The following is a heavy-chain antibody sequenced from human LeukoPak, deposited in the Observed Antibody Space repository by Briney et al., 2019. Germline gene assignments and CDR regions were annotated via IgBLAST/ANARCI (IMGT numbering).Heavy chain of an antibody. CDR1: GGSFSGYY. CDR2: INHYGST. J-gene: IGHJ4*02. V-gene: IGHV4-34*01. D-gene: IGHD5-24*01. Sequence: PSGTLSLTCGVYGGSFSGYYWSWIRQPPGQGLEWIGEINHYGSTNYNPSLKSRVSISVDRSKNQFSLEMNSVTAADTAVYYCARGIIEGRNGYNHYYWGQGTLVTVSS. CDR3: ARGIIEGRNGYNHYY.